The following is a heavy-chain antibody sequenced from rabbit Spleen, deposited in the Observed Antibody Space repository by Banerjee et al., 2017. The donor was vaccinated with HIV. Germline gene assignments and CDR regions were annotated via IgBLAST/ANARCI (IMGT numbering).Heavy chain of an antibody. CDR1: GLDFSSSYW. Sequence: QSLEESGGDLVKPGASLTLTCKASGLDFSSSYWMCWVRQGPGKGLEWIACINASTGKPVYATWASGRFTISRTSSTTVTLRMTSLTAADRATYFCARDLVGVIGWNFYLWGPGTLVTVS. CDR2: INASTGKP. V-gene: IGHV1S40*01. D-gene: IGHD1-1*01. CDR3: ARDLVGVIGWNFYL. J-gene: IGHJ4*01.